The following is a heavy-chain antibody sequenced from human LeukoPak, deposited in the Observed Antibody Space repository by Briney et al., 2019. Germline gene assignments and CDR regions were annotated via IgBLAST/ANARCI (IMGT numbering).Heavy chain of an antibody. V-gene: IGHV1-69*05. D-gene: IGHD2-2*01. J-gene: IGHJ6*03. Sequence: SSVKVPCKASGCTFHRYAIRWVRQAPGQRLEWIGGIIPIFGTANYAQKFQGRVTITTDESTSTAYMELSSLRSEDTAVYYCARDCSSTSCSTMDVWGKGTTVTVSS. CDR1: GCTFHRYA. CDR3: ARDCSSTSCSTMDV. CDR2: IIPIFGTA.